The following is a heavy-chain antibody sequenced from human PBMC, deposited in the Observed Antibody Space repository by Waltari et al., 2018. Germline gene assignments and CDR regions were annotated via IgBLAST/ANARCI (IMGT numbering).Heavy chain of an antibody. CDR3: ARDASQNYYDSSGYYGAFDI. CDR2: ISYYGRNK. D-gene: IGHD3-22*01. V-gene: IGHV3-30*04. CDR1: GFTFSSYA. J-gene: IGHJ3*02. Sequence: QVQLVESGGGVVQPGRSLRLSCAASGFTFSSYAMHWVRQAPGKGLAWVAFISYYGRNKFYSDSGKGRFTISRDNSKNTLYLQMNSLRAEDTSVYYCARDASQNYYDSSGYYGAFDIWGQGTMVTVSS.